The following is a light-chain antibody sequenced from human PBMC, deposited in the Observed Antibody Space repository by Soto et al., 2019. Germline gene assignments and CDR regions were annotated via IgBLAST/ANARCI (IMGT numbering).Light chain of an antibody. CDR1: QSVSSY. J-gene: IGKJ2*01. Sequence: EIVLTQSPGTPSLSPGESATLSCRASQSVSSYLAWYQQKPGQTPRLLIYGASSRATGIPDRFGGSGSGTDFTLTISRLEPEDFVVYYCQQYGSSPPYTFGQGTKLEI. CDR2: GAS. V-gene: IGKV3-20*01. CDR3: QQYGSSPPYT.